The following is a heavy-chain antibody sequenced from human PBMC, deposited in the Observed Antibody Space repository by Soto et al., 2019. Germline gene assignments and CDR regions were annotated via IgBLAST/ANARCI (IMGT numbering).Heavy chain of an antibody. CDR3: HREVQLWSPTGYYGMDA. V-gene: IGHV4-39*02. J-gene: IGHJ6*02. CDR2: IYYSGST. D-gene: IGHD5-18*01. CDR1: RGCISTSSYY. Sequence: SETLSLTCTVSRGCISTSSYYWAWIRQPPGKGLEWIGSIYYSGSTYYNPSLKSRVTISVDTSKNHFSLKLSSVTAADTAVYYCHREVQLWSPTGYYGMDAWGQGTTV.